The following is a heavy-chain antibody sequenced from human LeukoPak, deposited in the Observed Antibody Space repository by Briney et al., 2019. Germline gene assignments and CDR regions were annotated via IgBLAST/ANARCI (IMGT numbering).Heavy chain of an antibody. CDR2: ISSSSSTI. CDR1: GFTFXXYS. Sequence: SLRLSCAASGFTFXXYSMNWVRQAPGKGLEWVSYISSSSSTIYYADSVKGRFTISRDNAKSSLYLQMNSLRAEDTAVYYCARGYCSSTSCAFDYWGQGTLVTVSS. CDR3: ARGYCSSTSCAFDY. V-gene: IGHV3-48*01. J-gene: IGHJ4*02. D-gene: IGHD2-2*01.